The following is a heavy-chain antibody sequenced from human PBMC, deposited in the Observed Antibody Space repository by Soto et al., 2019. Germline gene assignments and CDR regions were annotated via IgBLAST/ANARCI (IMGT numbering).Heavy chain of an antibody. J-gene: IGHJ3*02. CDR1: GYTFTGYY. Sequence: ASVKVSCKASGYTFTGYYMHWVRQAPGQGLEWMGWINPNSGGTNYAQKFQGWVTMTRETSISTAYMELSRLRSDDTAVYYCARDPGNSSSWYAFDIWGQGTMVTVSS. CDR3: ARDPGNSSSWYAFDI. CDR2: INPNSGGT. D-gene: IGHD6-13*01. V-gene: IGHV1-2*04.